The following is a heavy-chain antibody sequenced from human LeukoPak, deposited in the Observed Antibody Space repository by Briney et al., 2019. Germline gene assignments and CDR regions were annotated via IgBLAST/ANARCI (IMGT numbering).Heavy chain of an antibody. Sequence: PGGSLRLSCAASGFTFSSYEMNWVRQAPGKGLEWVSYISSSGSTIYYADSVKGRFTISRDNAKNSLYLQMNSLRAEDTALYYCARDNCGGDCRDHAFDIWGQGTMVTVSS. V-gene: IGHV3-48*03. CDR2: ISSSGSTI. CDR1: GFTFSSYE. D-gene: IGHD2-21*02. J-gene: IGHJ3*02. CDR3: ARDNCGGDCRDHAFDI.